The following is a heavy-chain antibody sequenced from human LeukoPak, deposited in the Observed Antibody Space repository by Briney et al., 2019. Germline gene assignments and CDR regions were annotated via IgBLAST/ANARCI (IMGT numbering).Heavy chain of an antibody. Sequence: PSETLSLTCTVSGGSISSHYWSWIRQPPGKGLEGLGYIYYSENTNYNPSLKSRVTISVDTSKNQSSLKLSSVTAADTAVFYCARRIGYNYYDYWGQGTLVTVSS. D-gene: IGHD5-24*01. V-gene: IGHV4-59*08. CDR3: ARRIGYNYYDY. J-gene: IGHJ4*02. CDR1: GGSISSHY. CDR2: IYYSENT.